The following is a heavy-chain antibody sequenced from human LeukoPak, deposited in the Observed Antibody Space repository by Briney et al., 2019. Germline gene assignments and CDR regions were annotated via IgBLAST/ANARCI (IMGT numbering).Heavy chain of an antibody. J-gene: IGHJ5*02. CDR1: GGSISSSSYY. CDR2: IYYSGST. D-gene: IGHD3-10*01. CDR3: ARDYYGSGSYYAPFDP. V-gene: IGHV4-39*07. Sequence: SETLSLTCTVPGGSISSSSYYWGWIRQPPGKGLEWIGSIYYSGSTYYNPSLKSRVTISVDTSKNQFSLKLSSVTAADTAVYYCARDYYGSGSYYAPFDPWGQGTLVTASS.